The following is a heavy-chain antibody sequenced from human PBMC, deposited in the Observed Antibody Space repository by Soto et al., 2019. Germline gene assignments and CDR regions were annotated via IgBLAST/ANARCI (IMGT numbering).Heavy chain of an antibody. Sequence: GGSLRLSCAASGFTFSSYSMNLVRQAPGKGLEWVSSISSSSSYIYYADSVKGRFTISRDNAKNSLYLQMNSLRAEDTAVYYCARFGCSGGSCYSDYYYYYMDVWGKGTTVTVSS. J-gene: IGHJ6*03. D-gene: IGHD2-15*01. CDR2: ISSSSSYI. V-gene: IGHV3-21*01. CDR3: ARFGCSGGSCYSDYYYYYMDV. CDR1: GFTFSSYS.